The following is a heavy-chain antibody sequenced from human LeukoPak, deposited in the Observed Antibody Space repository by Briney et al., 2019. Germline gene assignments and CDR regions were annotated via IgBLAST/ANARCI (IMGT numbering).Heavy chain of an antibody. CDR3: ARGRPITMIVVVIPNTFDY. V-gene: IGHV1-2*02. D-gene: IGHD3-22*01. CDR1: EYTFTGYY. J-gene: IGHJ4*02. CDR2: INPNSGGT. Sequence: GASVKVSCKASEYTFTGYYMRWVRQAPGQGLEWMGWINPNSGGTNYAQKFQGRVTMTRDTSISTAYMELSRLRSDDTAVYYCARGRPITMIVVVIPNTFDYWGQGTLVTVSS.